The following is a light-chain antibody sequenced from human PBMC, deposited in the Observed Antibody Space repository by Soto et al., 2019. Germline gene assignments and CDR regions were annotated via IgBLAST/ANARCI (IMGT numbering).Light chain of an antibody. V-gene: IGKV1-5*01. CDR3: QQYNSYRT. J-gene: IGKJ1*01. CDR1: QLISSW. Sequence: QMTQSPSTLSASVGASVTITCRASQLISSWLAWYTQKPGQAPNLLIYDASSLESGVQSRFSGSGSGTEFTLTISSLKPDDFATYYCQQYNSYRTFGQGTKADIK. CDR2: DAS.